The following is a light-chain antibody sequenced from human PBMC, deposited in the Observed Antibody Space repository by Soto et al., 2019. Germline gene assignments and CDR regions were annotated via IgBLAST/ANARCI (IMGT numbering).Light chain of an antibody. V-gene: IGKV1-39*01. CDR2: AAS. J-gene: IGKJ5*01. CDR3: QHSHSTPRIT. Sequence: DIQMTQSPSSLSAVVGDRVTITCRTSQSIRSYLNWYQQKSGKAPKLLISAASNLQSGVPYRFSGSGSGTDFNLTISSLQPEDVATYYCQHSHSTPRITFGQGTRLEIK. CDR1: QSIRSY.